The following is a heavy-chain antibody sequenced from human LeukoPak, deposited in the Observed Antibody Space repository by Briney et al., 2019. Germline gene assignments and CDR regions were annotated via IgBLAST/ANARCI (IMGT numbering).Heavy chain of an antibody. V-gene: IGHV3-30*18. J-gene: IGHJ6*02. CDR3: AKDRSSGPHYYYGMDV. CDR1: GFTFSSYG. D-gene: IGHD6-25*01. CDR2: ISYDGSNK. Sequence: GGSLRLSCAASGFTFSSYGIHWVRQAPGKGLEWVAVISYDGSNKYYADSVKGRFAISRDNSKNTLYLQMNSLRAEDTAVYYCAKDRSSGPHYYYGMDVWGRGTTVIV.